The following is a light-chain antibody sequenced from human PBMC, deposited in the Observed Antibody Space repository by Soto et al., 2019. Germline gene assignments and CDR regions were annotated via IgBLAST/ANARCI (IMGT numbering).Light chain of an antibody. J-gene: IGKJ1*01. CDR3: QQYNSYFPST. Sequence: DIQMTQSPSTLSASVGDRVTITCRASQSISSWLAWYQQKPGKAPKLLIYDASSLESGVPSRFRGSVSGTEFTLTISSLQPDDFETYYCQQYNSYFPSTFGQGTKVEIK. CDR1: QSISSW. V-gene: IGKV1-5*01. CDR2: DAS.